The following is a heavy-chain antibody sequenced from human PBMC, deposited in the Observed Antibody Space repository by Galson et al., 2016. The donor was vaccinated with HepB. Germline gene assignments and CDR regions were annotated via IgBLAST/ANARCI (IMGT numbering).Heavy chain of an antibody. CDR1: GFTFSSYS. CDR3: ARTMLRGVNPDY. D-gene: IGHD3-10*01. J-gene: IGHJ4*02. CDR2: ISSSSISI. Sequence: SLRLSCAASGFTFSSYSLNWVRQAPGKGLEWVSYISSSSISIYYTDSVKGRFTISRDNAKNSLFLQMNSLRAEDTAVYYCARTMLRGVNPDYWGQGTLVTVSS. V-gene: IGHV3-48*04.